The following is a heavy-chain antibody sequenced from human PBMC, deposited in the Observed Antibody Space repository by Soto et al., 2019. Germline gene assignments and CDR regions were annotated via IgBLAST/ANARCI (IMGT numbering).Heavy chain of an antibody. V-gene: IGHV3-33*01. CDR1: GFTFSSYG. J-gene: IGHJ6*02. CDR2: IWYDGSNK. D-gene: IGHD2-2*01. Sequence: GGSLRLSCAASGFTFSSYGMHWVRQAPGKGLEWVAVIWYDGSNKYYADSVKGRFTISRDNSKNTLYLQMNSLRAEDTAVYYCARESFVVVPAAMFLGYYGMDVWGQGTTVTVSS. CDR3: ARESFVVVPAAMFLGYYGMDV.